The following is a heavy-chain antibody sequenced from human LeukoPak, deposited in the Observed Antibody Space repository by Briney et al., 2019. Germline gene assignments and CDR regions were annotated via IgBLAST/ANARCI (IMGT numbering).Heavy chain of an antibody. CDR1: GGSISSYY. CDR2: IYYSGST. J-gene: IGHJ6*02. D-gene: IGHD2-2*01. Sequence: PSETLSLTCTVSGGSISSYYWSWIRQPPGKGLEWIGYIYYSGSTNYTPSLKSRVTISVDTSKNKFSLKLSSVTAADTAVYYCARTMRWPYYYGMDVCGQGTTVTVSS. CDR3: ARTMRWPYYYGMDV. V-gene: IGHV4-59*01.